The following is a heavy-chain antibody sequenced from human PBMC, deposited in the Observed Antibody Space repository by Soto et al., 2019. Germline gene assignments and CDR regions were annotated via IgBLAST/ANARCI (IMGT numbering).Heavy chain of an antibody. CDR2: MFYSGIT. V-gene: IGHV4-39*01. CDR3: ARRVKWSLNYYFDI. J-gene: IGHJ4*02. D-gene: IGHD2-15*01. Sequence: SETLSLTCTVSGGSISSGSFYWGWIRQPPGKGLEWIGHMFYSGITYYNPSLKSRAAISVDTSKNQFSLKLTSVTAADTAVYFCARRVKWSLNYYFDIWGQGTLVTVYS. CDR1: GGSISSGSFY.